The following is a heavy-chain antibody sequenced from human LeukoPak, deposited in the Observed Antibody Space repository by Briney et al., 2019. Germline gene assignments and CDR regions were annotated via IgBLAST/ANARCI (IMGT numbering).Heavy chain of an antibody. Sequence: KPGGSLRLSCTASGLTFSNAWMNWVRQAPGKGLEWVGRIKSKADGGAIDYAAPVKGRFTISRDDSKNMLSLEMNSLKSEDTAMYYCTTKRVGAPAFDYWGQGTLVTVSS. V-gene: IGHV3-15*07. D-gene: IGHD1-26*01. CDR2: IKSKADGGAI. J-gene: IGHJ4*02. CDR3: TTKRVGAPAFDY. CDR1: GLTFSNAW.